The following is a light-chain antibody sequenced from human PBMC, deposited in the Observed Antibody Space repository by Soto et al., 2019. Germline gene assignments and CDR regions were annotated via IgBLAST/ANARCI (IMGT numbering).Light chain of an antibody. CDR3: SSYTSTTHVV. CDR1: SIDVGGSNY. J-gene: IGLJ2*01. CDR2: DVS. Sequence: QSALTQPASVSGSPGQSITISCTGTSIDVGGSNYVSWYQQHPGKAPKLMIYDVSNRPSGVSNRFSGSKSGYTASLTISGLQAEDEADYYGSSYTSTTHVVFGGGTKRTVL. V-gene: IGLV2-14*01.